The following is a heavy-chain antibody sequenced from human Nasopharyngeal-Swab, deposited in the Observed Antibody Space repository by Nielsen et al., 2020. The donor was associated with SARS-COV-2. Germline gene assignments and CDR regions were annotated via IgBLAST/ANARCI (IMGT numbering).Heavy chain of an antibody. D-gene: IGHD6-19*01. J-gene: IGHJ1*01. Sequence: SETLSLTCAVSGGSISSGGYSWSWTRQPPGKGLEWIGYIYYSGSTYYNPSLKSRVTISVDTSKNQFSLKLSSVTAADTAVYYCVRHRESSGWCFEHWGQGTPVTVSS. V-gene: IGHV4-31*11. CDR2: IYYSGST. CDR1: GGSISSGGYS. CDR3: VRHRESSGWCFEH.